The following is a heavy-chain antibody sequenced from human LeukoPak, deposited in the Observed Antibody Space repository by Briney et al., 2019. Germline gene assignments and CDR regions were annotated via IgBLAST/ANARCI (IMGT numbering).Heavy chain of an antibody. J-gene: IGHJ4*02. V-gene: IGHV3-23*01. D-gene: IGHD6-19*01. CDR3: AREHGMAGTDGFDY. CDR2: ISGSGETT. CDR1: GFNFMRNA. Sequence: GGSLRLSCAASGFNFMRNAMAWVRHAPGKGLEWISAISGSGETTYYAGSVKGRFTISRDNSKNTLYLQMNSLRAEDTAVYYCAREHGMAGTDGFDYWGQGTLVTVSS.